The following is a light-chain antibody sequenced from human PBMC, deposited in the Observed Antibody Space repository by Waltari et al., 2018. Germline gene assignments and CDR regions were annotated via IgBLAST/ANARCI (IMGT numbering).Light chain of an antibody. CDR1: QSISKY. J-gene: IGKJ1*01. CDR2: DAS. V-gene: IGKV3-20*01. CDR3: QKYGTLPAT. Sequence: EIMLTQSPGTLSFPPGERATLSCRASQSISKYLAWYQQKPGQPPRLLIYDASSRATGIPDRFSGSGSGTDFSLTISRLEPEDFAVYYCQKYGTLPATFGQGTKVEIK.